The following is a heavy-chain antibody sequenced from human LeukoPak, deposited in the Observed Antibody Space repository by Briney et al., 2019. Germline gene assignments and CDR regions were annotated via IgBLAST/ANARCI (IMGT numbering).Heavy chain of an antibody. CDR3: TRDYSSSSGRAFDI. CDR1: GFTISIYS. D-gene: IGHD6-6*01. J-gene: IGHJ3*02. Sequence: GGSLRLSCEASGFTISIYSMNWVRQAPGKGLEWVSYITTTSSTMYYADSVKGRFTISRDNAKNSLYLQMNSLRAEDTAVYYCTRDYSSSSGRAFDIWGQGTMVTVSS. V-gene: IGHV3-48*01. CDR2: ITTTSSTM.